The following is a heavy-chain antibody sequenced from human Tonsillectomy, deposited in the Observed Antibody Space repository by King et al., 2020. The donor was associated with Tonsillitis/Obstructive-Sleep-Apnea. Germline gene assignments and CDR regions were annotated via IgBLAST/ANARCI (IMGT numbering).Heavy chain of an antibody. D-gene: IGHD3-16*01. J-gene: IGHJ6*03. CDR3: ARREGMGDYESSYDLDV. Sequence: QLVQSGAEVKKPGESLKISCKGSGYSFTNYWIGWVRQMPGKGLEWMGIIYPGDSDTIYSPSFQDQVTISADKSISAAYLQWSSLRASNTAMYYCARREGMGDYESSYDLDVWGKGTTVTVSS. CDR2: IYPGDSDT. V-gene: IGHV5-51*01. CDR1: GYSFTNYW.